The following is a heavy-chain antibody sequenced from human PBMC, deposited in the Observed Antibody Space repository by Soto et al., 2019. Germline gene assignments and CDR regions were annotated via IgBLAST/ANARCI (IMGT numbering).Heavy chain of an antibody. D-gene: IGHD3-9*01. J-gene: IGHJ4*02. CDR2: ISAYNGNT. CDR3: ARGLPLLRYFDWLSYPFDY. Sequence: ASVKVSCKASGYTFTSYGISWVRQAPGQGLEWMGWISAYNGNTNYAQKLQDRVTMTTDTSTSTAYMELRSLRSDDTAVYYCARGLPLLRYFDWLSYPFDYWGQGTLVTSPQ. V-gene: IGHV1-18*01. CDR1: GYTFTSYG.